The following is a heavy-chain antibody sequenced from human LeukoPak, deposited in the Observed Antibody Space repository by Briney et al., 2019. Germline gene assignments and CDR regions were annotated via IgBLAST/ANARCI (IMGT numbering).Heavy chain of an antibody. CDR2: ISAYNGDT. V-gene: IGHV1-18*01. J-gene: IGHJ4*02. D-gene: IGHD2-2*01. CDR3: AGGGYQLLHF. CDR1: GYTFNRFA. Sequence: ASVMVSSKASGYTFNRFAFIGVRQAPGQGLEWVGWISAYNGDTHYAQNFQGRITMTTDTSTSTDYIELRSLTSDETAVYCCAGGGYQLLHFWGQGTLVIVSS.